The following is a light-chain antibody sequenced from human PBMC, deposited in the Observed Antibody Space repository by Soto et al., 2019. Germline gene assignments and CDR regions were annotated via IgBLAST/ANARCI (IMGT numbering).Light chain of an antibody. CDR2: GAS. CDR1: QSVSNSY. Sequence: EIXLTXXPGTLSLSPGERATLPCRASQSVSNSYLAWYQQKPGQAPRLLMYGASNRATGIPDRFSGSGSGTDFTLPISRLEPEDFAVYYCQQYGTSLYTFGQGTKLEIK. V-gene: IGKV3-20*01. CDR3: QQYGTSLYT. J-gene: IGKJ2*01.